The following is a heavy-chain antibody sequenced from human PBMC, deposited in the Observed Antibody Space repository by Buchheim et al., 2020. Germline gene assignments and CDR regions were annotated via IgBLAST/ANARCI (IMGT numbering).Heavy chain of an antibody. V-gene: IGHV3-11*01. CDR1: GFTFSDYS. Sequence: QVQLVESGGGLVKPGGSLRLSCVASGFTFSDYSMTWIRQAPGKWLEWVSYISDRGDAIYYADSMKGRFTISRDDAKNSLYLQVNSLRAEDTAVCYCARDGKWLVPEWGQGTL. J-gene: IGHJ4*02. D-gene: IGHD6-19*01. CDR3: ARDGKWLVPE. CDR2: ISDRGDAI.